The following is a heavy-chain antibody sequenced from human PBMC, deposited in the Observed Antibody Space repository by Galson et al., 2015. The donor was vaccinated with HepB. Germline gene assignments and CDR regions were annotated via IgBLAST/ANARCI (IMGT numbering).Heavy chain of an antibody. D-gene: IGHD2-2*01. Sequence: SCKASGFTFSNAWMSWVRQAPGKGLEWVGRIKSKTDGGTTDYAAPVKGRFTISRDDSKNTLYLQMNSLKTEDTAVYYCTTGREIVVVPALLQWFYRYYYYMDVWGKGTTVTVSS. CDR2: IKSKTDGGTT. J-gene: IGHJ6*03. V-gene: IGHV3-15*01. CDR3: TTGREIVVVPALLQWFYRYYYYMDV. CDR1: GFTFSNAW.